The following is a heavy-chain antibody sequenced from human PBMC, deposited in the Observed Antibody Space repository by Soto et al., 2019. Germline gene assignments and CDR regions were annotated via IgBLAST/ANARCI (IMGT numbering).Heavy chain of an antibody. CDR1: GFTFSSYA. CDR3: AKTYYYDSSGHYCDY. CDR2: ISGSGGST. J-gene: IGHJ4*02. Sequence: GGSLRLSCAASGFTFSSYAMSWVRQAPGKGLGWVSVISGSGGSTYYADSVKGRFTISRDNSKNTVYVQMNSLRAEDTAVYYCAKTYYYDSSGHYCDYWGQGTLVTVSS. V-gene: IGHV3-23*01. D-gene: IGHD3-22*01.